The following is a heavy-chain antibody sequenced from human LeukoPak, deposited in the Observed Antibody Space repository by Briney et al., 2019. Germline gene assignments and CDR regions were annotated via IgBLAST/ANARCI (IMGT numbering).Heavy chain of an antibody. CDR1: GYTFTGYY. D-gene: IGHD2-2*01. V-gene: IGHV1-2*02. J-gene: IGHJ4*02. CDR2: INPNSGGT. Sequence: ASVKVSCKASGYTFTGYYMHWVRQAPGQGLEWMGWINPNSGGTNYAQKFRGRVTMTRDTSISTAYMELSRLRSDDTAVYYCARLPAAIFAFDYWGQGTLVTVSS. CDR3: ARLPAAIFAFDY.